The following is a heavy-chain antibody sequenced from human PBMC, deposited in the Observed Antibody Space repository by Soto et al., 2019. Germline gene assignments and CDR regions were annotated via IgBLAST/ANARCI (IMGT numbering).Heavy chain of an antibody. CDR3: ARAVGGYCSSSSCYAFDI. V-gene: IGHV1-69*13. CDR2: IIPIFGTA. D-gene: IGHD2-2*03. Sequence: SVKVSCKASGGTFSSYAISWVRQAPGQGLEWMGGIIPIFGTANYAQKFQGRVTITADESTSTAYMELSSLRSEDTAVYYCARAVGGYCSSSSCYAFDIWGQGTMVTVSS. J-gene: IGHJ3*02. CDR1: GGTFSSYA.